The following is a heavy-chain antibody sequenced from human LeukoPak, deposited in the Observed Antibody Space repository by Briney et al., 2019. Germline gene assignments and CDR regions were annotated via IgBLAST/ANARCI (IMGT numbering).Heavy chain of an antibody. CDR1: GFTFSSYA. D-gene: IGHD3-10*01. V-gene: IGHV3-23*01. CDR2: ISGSGGST. J-gene: IGHJ4*02. Sequence: GGSLRLSCAASGFTFSSYAMSWVRQAPGKGLEWVSAISGSGGSTYYADSVKGRFTISRDNSKNTLYLQMNSLRAEDTAVYYCARTMVRGVIIKSYYFDYWGQGTLVTVSS. CDR3: ARTMVRGVIIKSYYFDY.